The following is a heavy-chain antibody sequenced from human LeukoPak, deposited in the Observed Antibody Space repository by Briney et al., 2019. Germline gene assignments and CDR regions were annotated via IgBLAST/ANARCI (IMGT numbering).Heavy chain of an antibody. J-gene: IGHJ1*01. Sequence: GGSLRLSCAVSGFTVNNNYMSWVRQAPGKGLEWVSGFYSDGRTYYAGSVEGGFTLCRDNSKNAVYLQMNSVTAEDTAAYYCARYDSASGPGGLDSWGQGTLVTVSS. CDR3: ARYDSASGPGGLDS. V-gene: IGHV3-53*01. D-gene: IGHD3-10*01. CDR2: FYSDGRT. CDR1: GFTVNNNY.